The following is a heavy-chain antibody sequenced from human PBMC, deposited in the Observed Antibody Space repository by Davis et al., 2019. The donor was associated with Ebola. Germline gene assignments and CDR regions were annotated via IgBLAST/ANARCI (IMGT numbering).Heavy chain of an antibody. CDR3: ARVDCSGGSCYPDY. Sequence: AASVKVSCKASGGTFSSYAISWVRQAPGQGLEWMGGIIPIFGTANYAQKFQGRVTITADESTSTAYMGLSSLRSEDTAVYYCARVDCSGGSCYPDYWGQGTLVTVSS. D-gene: IGHD2-15*01. V-gene: IGHV1-69*13. CDR2: IIPIFGTA. J-gene: IGHJ4*02. CDR1: GGTFSSYA.